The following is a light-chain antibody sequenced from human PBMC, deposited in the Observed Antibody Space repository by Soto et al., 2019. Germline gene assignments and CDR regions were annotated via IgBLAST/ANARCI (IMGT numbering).Light chain of an antibody. CDR1: PSIRIT. CDR2: DAS. Sequence: EIVMTQSPGTLSVSPGERATLSCRDSPSIRITLAWYQLKPGQSPRLLIFDASTTATGIPARFSGTGSGTEFTLTISSLQSEDFAVYYCRQYDSRPHTFGLGTKVEIK. J-gene: IGKJ1*01. CDR3: RQYDSRPHT. V-gene: IGKV3-15*01.